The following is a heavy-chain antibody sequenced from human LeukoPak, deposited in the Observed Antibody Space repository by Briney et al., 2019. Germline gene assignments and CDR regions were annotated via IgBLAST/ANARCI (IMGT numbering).Heavy chain of an antibody. Sequence: GSLRLSCATSGFTFSHYGMHWVRQAPGKGLEWVAVIWDDGTDKYYGDSVKGRFTISRDNSKNTVYLQMNSLRVEDTAVYYCAKDAQRGFDFSNSLESWGQGTLVTVSS. V-gene: IGHV3-33*06. CDR2: IWDDGTDK. CDR3: AKDAQRGFDFSNSLES. CDR1: GFTFSHYG. D-gene: IGHD4-11*01. J-gene: IGHJ4*02.